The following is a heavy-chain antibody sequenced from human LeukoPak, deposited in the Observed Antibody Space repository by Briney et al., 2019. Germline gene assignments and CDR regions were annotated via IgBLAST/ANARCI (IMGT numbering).Heavy chain of an antibody. D-gene: IGHD3-10*01. CDR2: ISYSEST. Sequence: SETLSLTCTVSAGSISSYYWSWIRQPPGSGLEWIGYISYSESTNYNPSLKSRVTISADTSKNQVSLTLSSVTAADTAVYYCARHPELYFFDYWGQGTLVTVSS. CDR1: AGSISSYY. V-gene: IGHV4-59*08. J-gene: IGHJ4*02. CDR3: ARHPELYFFDY.